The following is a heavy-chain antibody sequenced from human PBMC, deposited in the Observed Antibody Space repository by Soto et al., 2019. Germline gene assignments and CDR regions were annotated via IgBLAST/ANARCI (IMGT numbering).Heavy chain of an antibody. CDR1: GFTFSNAW. V-gene: IGHV3-15*01. J-gene: IGHJ4*02. D-gene: IGHD2-2*02. CDR2: IKSKTDGGTT. Sequence: EVQLVESGGGLVQPGRSLRLSCTASGFTFSNAWMNWVRQAPGKGLEWVGRIKSKTDGGTTDYAAPVKARFTISRDDSQNTVYLQMNSLKSEDTAVYYCSTDPPRYCSSTSCYIGFWGQGTLVTVSS. CDR3: STDPPRYCSSTSCYIGF.